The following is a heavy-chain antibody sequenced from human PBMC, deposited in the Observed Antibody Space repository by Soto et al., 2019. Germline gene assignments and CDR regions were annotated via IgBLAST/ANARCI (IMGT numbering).Heavy chain of an antibody. CDR3: ARVDNPVGFTYGGFFDY. CDR1: GFTFSSYN. Sequence: GGSLRLSCAASGFTFSSYNMNWVRQAPGKGLEWVSYISSSISTIYYADSVKGRFTISRDNAKNSLYLQMNSLRDEDSAVYYCARVDNPVGFTYGGFFDYWGQGTPVTVSS. CDR2: ISSSISTI. V-gene: IGHV3-48*02. J-gene: IGHJ4*02. D-gene: IGHD2-15*01.